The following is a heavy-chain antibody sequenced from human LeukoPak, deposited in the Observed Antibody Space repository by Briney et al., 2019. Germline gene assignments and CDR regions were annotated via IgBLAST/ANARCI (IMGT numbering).Heavy chain of an antibody. CDR1: GFTFGDYA. J-gene: IGHJ4*02. Sequence: GGSLRLSCTASGFTFGDYAMSWVRQAPGKGLEWVGFIRSKAYGGTTEYAASVKGRFTISRDDSKSIAYLQMNSLKAEDTAVYYCTRAHYDSSGCFDYWGQGTLVTVSS. V-gene: IGHV3-49*04. D-gene: IGHD3-22*01. CDR3: TRAHYDSSGCFDY. CDR2: IRSKAYGGTT.